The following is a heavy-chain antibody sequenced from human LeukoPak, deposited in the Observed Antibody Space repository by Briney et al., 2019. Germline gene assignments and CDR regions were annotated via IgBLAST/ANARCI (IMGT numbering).Heavy chain of an antibody. J-gene: IGHJ3*02. V-gene: IGHV4-34*01. CDR3: ASGGGYNWNYLGNDAFDI. CDR1: GGSFSGYY. Sequence: SETLSLTCAVYGGSFSGYYWSWIRQPPGKGLEWIGEINHSGSTNYNPSLKSRVTISVDTSKNQFSLKLSSVTAADTAVYYCASGGGYNWNYLGNDAFDIWCQGTMVTVSS. CDR2: INHSGST. D-gene: IGHD1-7*01.